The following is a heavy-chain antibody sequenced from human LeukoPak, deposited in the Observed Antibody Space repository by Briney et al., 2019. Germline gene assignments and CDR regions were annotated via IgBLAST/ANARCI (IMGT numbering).Heavy chain of an antibody. J-gene: IGHJ6*02. Sequence: GASVKFSCKVSGYTLTELSMHWVRQAPGKGLEWMGGFDPEYGETIYAQKFQGRVTMTEDTSTDTAYMELSSLRSEDTAAYYCASGLGFCSGSDCTNLVKDYYYGMNVWGQGTTVTVSS. CDR1: GYTLTELS. CDR3: ASGLGFCSGSDCTNLVKDYYYGMNV. CDR2: FDPEYGET. V-gene: IGHV1-24*01. D-gene: IGHD2-15*01.